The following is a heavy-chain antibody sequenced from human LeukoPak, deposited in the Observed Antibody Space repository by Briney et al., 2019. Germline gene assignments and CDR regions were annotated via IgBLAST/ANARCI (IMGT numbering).Heavy chain of an antibody. CDR3: ARDYSRRLDYFDY. CDR2: ISSSSSYI. J-gene: IGHJ4*02. Sequence: GGSLRLSCAASGFTISSYSMNWVRQAPGKGLEWVSSISSSSSYIYYADSVKGRFTISRDNAKNSLYLQMNSLRAEDTAVYYCARDYSRRLDYFDYWGQGTLVTVSS. CDR1: GFTISSYS. D-gene: IGHD3-22*01. V-gene: IGHV3-21*01.